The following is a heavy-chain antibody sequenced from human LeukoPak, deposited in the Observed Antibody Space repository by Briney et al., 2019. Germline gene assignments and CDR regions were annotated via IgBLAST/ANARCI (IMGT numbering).Heavy chain of an antibody. CDR3: AKDGCAGDCFDY. CDR1: GFTFSGYA. J-gene: IGHJ4*02. D-gene: IGHD2-21*01. Sequence: GGSLRLSCETSGFTFSGYALPWVRQAPGKGLEWVAVVSYDGDNKYYADSAKGRFTISRDDSTNTLYLQMSSLRPEDTATYYCAKDGCAGDCFDYWGPGTLVAVSS. CDR2: VSYDGDNK. V-gene: IGHV3-30*18.